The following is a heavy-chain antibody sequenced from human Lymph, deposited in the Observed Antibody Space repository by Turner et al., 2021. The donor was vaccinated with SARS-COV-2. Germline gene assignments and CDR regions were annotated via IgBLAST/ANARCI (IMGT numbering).Heavy chain of an antibody. D-gene: IGHD3-22*01. CDR1: GFSLSRYS. CDR2: IMSSSSYI. CDR3: ARESYDSSGSESYYFDY. J-gene: IGHJ4*02. V-gene: IGHV3-21*01. Sequence: EVKLVESGGGLVKPGGSLGLFCAASGFSLSRYSINVVRLDPWKGLEWVSSIMSSSSYIYYASSVKGRFTISRDSAKNSLYLQINSLRADDTAVYYCARESYDSSGSESYYFDYWGQGTLVTVSS.